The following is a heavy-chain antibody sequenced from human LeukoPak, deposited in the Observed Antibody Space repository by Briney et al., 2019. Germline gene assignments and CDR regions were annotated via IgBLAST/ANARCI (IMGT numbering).Heavy chain of an antibody. Sequence: ASVKVSCKASGYTFTSYAMHWVRQAPGQRLEWVGWINAGNGNTKYSQKFQGRVTITRDTSASTAYMELSSLRSEDTAVYYCARGRWLQYYFDYWGQGTLVTVSS. J-gene: IGHJ4*02. CDR2: INAGNGNT. D-gene: IGHD5-24*01. CDR1: GYTFTSYA. V-gene: IGHV1-3*01. CDR3: ARGRWLQYYFDY.